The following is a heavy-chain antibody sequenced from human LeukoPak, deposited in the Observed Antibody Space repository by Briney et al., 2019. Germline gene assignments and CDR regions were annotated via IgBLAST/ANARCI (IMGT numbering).Heavy chain of an antibody. D-gene: IGHD4-11*01. V-gene: IGHV3-53*01. CDR3: ARDSPYSDYLIGGAFNI. J-gene: IGHJ3*02. CDR2: IYSDGTT. Sequence: GGSLRLSCAASGFTVSSNYMSWVRQAPGKGLEWVSAIYSDGTTYYADSVKGRFTISRDNSKNTLYLQMNSLRAEDTAVYYCARDSPYSDYLIGGAFNIWGQGTMVTVSS. CDR1: GFTVSSNY.